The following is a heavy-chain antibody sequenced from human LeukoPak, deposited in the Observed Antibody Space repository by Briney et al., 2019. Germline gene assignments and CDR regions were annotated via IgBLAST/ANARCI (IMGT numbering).Heavy chain of an antibody. Sequence: GGSLRLSCAASGFTFSSYGMHWVRQAPGKGLEWVAFIRYDGSNKYYADSVKGRFTISRDNSKNTLYLQMNSLRAEDTAVYYCAKGHESWYSFDYWGQGTLVTVSS. V-gene: IGHV3-30*02. D-gene: IGHD6-13*01. CDR3: AKGHESWYSFDY. CDR2: IRYDGSNK. J-gene: IGHJ4*02. CDR1: GFTFSSYG.